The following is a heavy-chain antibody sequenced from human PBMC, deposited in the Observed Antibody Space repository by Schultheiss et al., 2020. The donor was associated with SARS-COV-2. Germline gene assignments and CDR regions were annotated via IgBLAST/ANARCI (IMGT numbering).Heavy chain of an antibody. CDR1: GFTFSSYA. D-gene: IGHD2-15*01. CDR2: ISYDGSNK. V-gene: IGHV3-30*04. Sequence: GESLKISCAASGFTFSSYAMHWVRQAPGKGLEWVAVISYDGSNKYYADSVKGRFTISRDNSKNTLYLQMNSLRAEDTAVYYCARSQYCSGGSCYSGGRGWAMDVWGQGTTVTVSS. CDR3: ARSQYCSGGSCYSGGRGWAMDV. J-gene: IGHJ6*02.